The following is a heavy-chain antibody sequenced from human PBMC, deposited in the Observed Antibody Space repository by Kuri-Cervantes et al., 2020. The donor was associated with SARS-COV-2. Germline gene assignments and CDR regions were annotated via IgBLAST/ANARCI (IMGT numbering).Heavy chain of an antibody. Sequence: GESLKISCAASGFTFSSYSMNWVRQAPGKGLEWVSSISSSSSYIYYADSVKGRFTISRDNAKNSLYLQMNSLRAEDTAVYYCAKVGIAVRGDAFDIWGQGTMVTVSS. D-gene: IGHD6-19*01. J-gene: IGHJ3*02. CDR3: AKVGIAVRGDAFDI. V-gene: IGHV3-21*01. CDR1: GFTFSSYS. CDR2: ISSSSSYI.